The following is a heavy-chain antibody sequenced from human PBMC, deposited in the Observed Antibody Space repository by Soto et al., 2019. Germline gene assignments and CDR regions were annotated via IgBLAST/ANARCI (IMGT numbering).Heavy chain of an antibody. V-gene: IGHV2-5*02. D-gene: IGHD6-6*01. J-gene: IGHJ6*02. CDR2: IYWDDDK. Sequence: QITLKESGPTLVKPTQTLTLTCTFSGFSLTTSGVGVGWIRQPPGKALEWLALIYWDDDKRYSPSLKSRLTITKDTSKTQVVLTMTNMDPVDTATYYCAHRREYSSSSGYYYYGMDVWGQGTTVTVSS. CDR3: AHRREYSSSSGYYYYGMDV. CDR1: GFSLTTSGVG.